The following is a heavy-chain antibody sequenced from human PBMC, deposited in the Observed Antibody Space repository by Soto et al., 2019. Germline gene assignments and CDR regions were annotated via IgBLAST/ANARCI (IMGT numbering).Heavy chain of an antibody. D-gene: IGHD3-3*01. Sequence: PGESLKISCKGSGYSFTSYWIGWVRQIPGKGLEWMGIIYPGDSYTNYSPSFQGHVTISADKSISTAYLQWSSLKASDTAMYYCASPHYDFWSGRPHHYYYGMDVWGQGTTVTVSS. CDR3: ASPHYDFWSGRPHHYYYGMDV. CDR1: GYSFTSYW. J-gene: IGHJ6*02. V-gene: IGHV5-51*01. CDR2: IYPGDSYT.